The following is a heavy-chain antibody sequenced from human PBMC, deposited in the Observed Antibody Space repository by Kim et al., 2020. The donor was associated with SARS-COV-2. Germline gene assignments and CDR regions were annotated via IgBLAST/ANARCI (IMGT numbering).Heavy chain of an antibody. CDR3: ARNYGDPFYYYYYGMDV. V-gene: IGHV4-61*01. CDR2: IYYSGST. J-gene: IGHJ6*02. Sequence: SETLSLTCTVSGGSVSSGSYYWSWIRQPPGKGLEWIGYIYYSGSTNYNPSLKSRVTISVDTSKNQFSLKLSSVTAADTAVYYCARNYGDPFYYYYYGMDVWGQGTTVTVSS. CDR1: GGSVSSGSYY. D-gene: IGHD4-17*01.